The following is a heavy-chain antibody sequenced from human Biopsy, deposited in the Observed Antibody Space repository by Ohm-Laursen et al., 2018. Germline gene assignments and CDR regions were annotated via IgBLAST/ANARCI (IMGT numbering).Heavy chain of an antibody. CDR1: GFTFSNYE. Sequence: SLRLSCAASGFTFSNYEMNWVRQAPGKGLEWVAAIWYDGSNKNYADSAKGRFTISRDNSKNTLYLQMNSLRGEDTAVYYCAKCMTGGSNYYFHHCGQGTLVTVSS. V-gene: IGHV3-33*06. CDR2: IWYDGSNK. J-gene: IGHJ4*02. D-gene: IGHD2-8*01. CDR3: AKCMTGGSNYYFHH.